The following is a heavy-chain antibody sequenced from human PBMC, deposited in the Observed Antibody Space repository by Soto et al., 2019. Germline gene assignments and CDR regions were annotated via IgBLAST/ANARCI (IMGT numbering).Heavy chain of an antibody. J-gene: IGHJ3*02. CDR2: IELHGSEK. D-gene: IGHD6-13*01. CDR1: GFTFSSSW. CDR3: ARDGHGSTRVAFDI. V-gene: IGHV3-7*04. Sequence: PGGSLRLSCVASGFTFSSSWMSWVRQAPGKGLECVAIIELHGSEKYYVDSVKGRFTISRDNAKNSLYLQMNSLRAEDTAVYYCARDGHGSTRVAFDIWGQGTMVTVSS.